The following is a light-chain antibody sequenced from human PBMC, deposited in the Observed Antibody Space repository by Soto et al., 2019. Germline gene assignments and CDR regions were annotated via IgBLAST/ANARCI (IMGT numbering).Light chain of an antibody. CDR1: QGISSA. CDR3: QLYGISPH. V-gene: IGKV1-13*02. J-gene: IGKJ1*01. Sequence: AIQLTQSPSSLSASAGDRVTITCRASQGISSALAWYQQKPGKAPKLLIYDASSLESGVPSRFSGSASGTDFTLTINRLEPEDFAVYYCQLYGISPHFGQVTKVEIK. CDR2: DAS.